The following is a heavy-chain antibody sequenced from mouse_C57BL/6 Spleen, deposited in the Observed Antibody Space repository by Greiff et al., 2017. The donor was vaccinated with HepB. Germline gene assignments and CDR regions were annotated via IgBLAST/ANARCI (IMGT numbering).Heavy chain of an antibody. Sequence: VKLQESGAELVKPGASVKLSCKASGYTFTEYTIHWVKQRSGQGLEWIGWFYPGSGSIKYNENFKDKATLTADKSSSTVYMELSRVTSEDSAVYFCARHGEGTYYSNYPYAMDYWGQGTSVTVSS. D-gene: IGHD2-5*01. CDR2: FYPGSGSI. CDR3: ARHGEGTYYSNYPYAMDY. CDR1: GYTFTEYT. J-gene: IGHJ4*01. V-gene: IGHV1-62-2*01.